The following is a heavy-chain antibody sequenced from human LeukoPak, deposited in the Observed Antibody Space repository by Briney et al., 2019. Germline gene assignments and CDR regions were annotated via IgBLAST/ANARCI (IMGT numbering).Heavy chain of an antibody. Sequence: PSETLSLTCTVSGGSISSGVYYWGWIRQPPGKGLEWIGTIYYSGNTYNNPSLKSRVTMSVNTSKNQVSLKLSSVTAADTAVYYCARSELISSNYYYYGMDVWGQGTTVTVSS. CDR3: ARSELISSNYYYYGMDV. CDR1: GGSISSGVYY. J-gene: IGHJ6*02. V-gene: IGHV4-39*01. CDR2: IYYSGNT.